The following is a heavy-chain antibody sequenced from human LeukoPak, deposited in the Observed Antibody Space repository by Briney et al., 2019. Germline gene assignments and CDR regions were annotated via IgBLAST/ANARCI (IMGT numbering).Heavy chain of an antibody. CDR2: IYSGGST. CDR1: GFTVSSNY. V-gene: IGHV3-53*01. Sequence: GGSLRPSCAASGFTVSSNYMSWVRQAPGKGLEWVSVIYSGGSTYYADSVKGRFTISRDNSKNTLYLQMNSLRAEDTAVYYCARDYVSGWDYYGMDVWGQGTTVTVSS. J-gene: IGHJ6*02. D-gene: IGHD6-19*01. CDR3: ARDYVSGWDYYGMDV.